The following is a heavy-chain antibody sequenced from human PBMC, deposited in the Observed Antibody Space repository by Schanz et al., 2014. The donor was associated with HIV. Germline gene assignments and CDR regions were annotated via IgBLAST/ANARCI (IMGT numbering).Heavy chain of an antibody. CDR2: MWYDESHK. CDR3: ARGEYRGGSEAFDI. V-gene: IGHV3-33*01. CDR1: GFTFSSSG. J-gene: IGHJ3*02. D-gene: IGHD6-19*01. Sequence: QVQLVESGGGVVQPGRSLRLSCTASGFTFSSSGMHWVRQAPGKGLEWVAAMWYDESHKGYADSVKGRFTISRDNSKNTLYLEMNSLRVEDTAVYYCARGEYRGGSEAFDIWGRGTMVTVSS.